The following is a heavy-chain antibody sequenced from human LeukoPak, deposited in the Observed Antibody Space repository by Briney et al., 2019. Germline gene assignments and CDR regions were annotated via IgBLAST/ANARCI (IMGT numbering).Heavy chain of an antibody. CDR3: ARDYVVDSTLVAFFDY. J-gene: IGHJ4*02. CDR1: GGSINKATYY. V-gene: IGHV4-39*07. D-gene: IGHD2-8*02. Sequence: SETLSLTCTVSGGSINKATYYWGWIRQPPGKGLEWIGSLSSSGSTYYNPSLKRRVTSSLDTSKNQISLKLSSVTAADTAVYYCARDYVVDSTLVAFFDYWGQGMLVTVSS. CDR2: LSSSGST.